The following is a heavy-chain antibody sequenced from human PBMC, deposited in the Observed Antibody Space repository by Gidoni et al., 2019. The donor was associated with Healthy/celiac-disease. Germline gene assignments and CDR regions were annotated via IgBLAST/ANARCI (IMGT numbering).Heavy chain of an antibody. CDR3: ARDYQPPKGKSGSCYSCYYGMDV. J-gene: IGHJ6*02. V-gene: IGHV4-59*01. CDR1: GGSLSSYY. Sequence: QVQLQESGPGLVKPSETLSLTCTVSGGSLSSYYRSWIRQPPGKGLEWIGYIYYSGSTNYNPSLKSRVTISVDTSKNQFSLKLSSVTAADTAVYYCARDYQPPKGKSGSCYSCYYGMDVWGQGTTVTVSS. CDR2: IYYSGST. D-gene: IGHD2-15*01.